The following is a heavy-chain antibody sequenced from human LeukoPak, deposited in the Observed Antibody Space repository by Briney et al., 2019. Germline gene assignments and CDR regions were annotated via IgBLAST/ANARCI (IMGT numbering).Heavy chain of an antibody. V-gene: IGHV5-51*01. D-gene: IGHD3-22*01. CDR1: GSRFTSYW. J-gene: IGHJ4*02. CDR3: ARPYYYDSSGWYFDH. CDR2: FYPGDADT. Sequence: HRGSLQISCQGPGSRFTSYWIGWARQMPGKGLEWMGIFYPGDADTRYSPSFQGQVTISADKSISTAYLQWSSLRASDTAMYYCARPYYYDSSGWYFDHWGQGTLVTVSS.